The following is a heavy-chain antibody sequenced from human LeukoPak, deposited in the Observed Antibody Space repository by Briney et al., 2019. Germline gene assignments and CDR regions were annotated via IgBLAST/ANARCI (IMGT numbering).Heavy chain of an antibody. CDR2: IRYDGSNK. V-gene: IGHV3-30*02. CDR3: AKKEMGATVALSDY. CDR1: GFTFSSYG. Sequence: GGSLRLSCAAAGFTFSSYGMHWVRQAPGKGLDWVAFIRYDGSNKYYADSVKGRFTISRDNSKNTPYLQMNSLRAEDTAVYYCAKKEMGATVALSDYWGQGTLVTVSS. J-gene: IGHJ4*02. D-gene: IGHD1-26*01.